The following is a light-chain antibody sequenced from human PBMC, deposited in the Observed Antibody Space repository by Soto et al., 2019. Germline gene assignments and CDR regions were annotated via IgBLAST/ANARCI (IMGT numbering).Light chain of an antibody. J-gene: IGLJ2*01. CDR2: EVS. CDR1: SSDVGGYNY. CDR3: SSYRSGATLV. Sequence: QSALTQPASVSGSPGQSITISCTGTSSDVGGYNYVSWYQQHPGKAPKLMIYEVSNRPSGVSNRFSASKSGNTASLTISGLQAEDEADYFCSSYRSGATLVFGGGTKLTVL. V-gene: IGLV2-14*01.